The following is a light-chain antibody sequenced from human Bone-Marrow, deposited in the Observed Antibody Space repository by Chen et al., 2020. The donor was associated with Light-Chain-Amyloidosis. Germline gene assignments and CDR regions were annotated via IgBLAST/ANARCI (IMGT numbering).Light chain of an antibody. CDR2: GSS. CDR1: QSISDRY. CDR3: QQYSMSPPIT. V-gene: IGKV3-20*01. J-gene: IGKJ5*01. Sequence: EIFLTQSPGTLSLSPGESASLSCRASQSISDRYLAWYQQKPGQAPRLLIFGSSTRATGIPDRFTGSGSGTDFTLSISSLEPEDFAVYFCQQYSMSPPITFGQGTRLEIK.